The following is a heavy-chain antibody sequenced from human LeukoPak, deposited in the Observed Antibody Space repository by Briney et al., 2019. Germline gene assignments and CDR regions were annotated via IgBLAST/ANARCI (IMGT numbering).Heavy chain of an antibody. V-gene: IGHV3-9*01. Sequence: GGSLRLSCAASGFTFDDYAMHWVRQAPGKGLEWVSGISWNSGSIGYADSVKGRFTISRDNAKNPLYLQMNSLRAEDTALYYCAKDRSGSYFGGFDYWGQGTLVTVSS. CDR1: GFTFDDYA. CDR3: AKDRSGSYFGGFDY. D-gene: IGHD1-26*01. J-gene: IGHJ4*02. CDR2: ISWNSGSI.